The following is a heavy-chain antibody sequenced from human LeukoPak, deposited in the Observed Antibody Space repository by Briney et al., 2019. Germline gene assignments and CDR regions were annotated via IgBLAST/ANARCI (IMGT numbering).Heavy chain of an antibody. V-gene: IGHV3-48*04. D-gene: IGHD5-18*01. CDR2: ISSSSSTI. J-gene: IGHJ4*02. CDR3: ARVWEGYSYGLDY. Sequence: GGSLRLSCAASGFTFSSYSMNWVRQAPGKGLEWVSYISSSSSTIYYADSVKGRFTISRDNAKNSLYLQMNSLRAEDTAVYYCARVWEGYSYGLDYWGQGTLVTVSS. CDR1: GFTFSSYS.